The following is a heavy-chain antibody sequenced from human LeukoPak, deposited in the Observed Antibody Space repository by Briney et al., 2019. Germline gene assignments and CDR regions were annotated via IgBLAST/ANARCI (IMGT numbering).Heavy chain of an antibody. V-gene: IGHV4-38-2*02. J-gene: IGHJ4*02. CDR3: ARDQDYYGSGSYGPDY. Sequence: PSETLSFTCTVSGYSITSGYYWGWIRQPPGKGLEWIGSIYHSGSTFYNPSLKSRVTISVDPSKNQFSLKLSSVTAADTAVYYCARDQDYYGSGSYGPDYWGQGILVTVSS. CDR1: GYSITSGYY. CDR2: IYHSGST. D-gene: IGHD3-10*01.